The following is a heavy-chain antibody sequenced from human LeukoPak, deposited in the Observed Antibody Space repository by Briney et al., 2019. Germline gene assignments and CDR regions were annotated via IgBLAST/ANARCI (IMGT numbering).Heavy chain of an antibody. V-gene: IGHV3-23*01. Sequence: GGSLRLSCAASGITFTNYAMTWVRQAPGKGLEWVSSISGSGPHYADSVKGRFTISGDNSKNTLSPQMNSLRAEDTAVYYCAKGSGDYWPSTLYFQHWGQGTLVTVSS. J-gene: IGHJ1*01. CDR1: GITFTNYA. CDR3: AKGSGDYWPSTLYFQH. CDR2: ISGSGP. D-gene: IGHD1-26*01.